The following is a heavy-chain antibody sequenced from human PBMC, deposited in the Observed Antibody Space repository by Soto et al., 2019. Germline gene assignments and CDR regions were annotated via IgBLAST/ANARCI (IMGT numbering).Heavy chain of an antibody. V-gene: IGHV1-69*08. CDR3: ARDARDGYNSGY. J-gene: IGHJ4*02. D-gene: IGHD5-12*01. Sequence: QVQLVQSGAEVKKPGSSVKVSCKASGGTFSSYTIGWVRQAPGQGLEWMGRIIPILGIANYAQKFQGRVTITADKSTSTAYMELSSLRSEDTAVYYCARDARDGYNSGYWGQGTLVTVSS. CDR1: GGTFSSYT. CDR2: IIPILGIA.